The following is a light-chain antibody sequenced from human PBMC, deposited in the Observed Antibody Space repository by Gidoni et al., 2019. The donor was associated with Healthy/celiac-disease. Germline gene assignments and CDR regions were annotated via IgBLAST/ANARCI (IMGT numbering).Light chain of an antibody. CDR1: QSISSY. V-gene: IGKV1-39*01. J-gene: IGKJ4*01. CDR2: AAS. Sequence: DIQMTQSPSSLSASVGDRVTITCRASQSISSYLNWYQQKPGKAPKLLIYAASSLQSGVPSRFSGSGSGTDFTLTISSLQPEDFATYYCKQSYSTPLTFGGXTKVEIK. CDR3: KQSYSTPLT.